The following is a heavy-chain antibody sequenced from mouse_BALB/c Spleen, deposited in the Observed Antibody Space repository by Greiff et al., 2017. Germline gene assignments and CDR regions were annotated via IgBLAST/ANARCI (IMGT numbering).Heavy chain of an antibody. V-gene: IGHV1-69*02. CDR1: GYTFTSYW. CDR3: ASAGSSGYGFAY. J-gene: IGHJ3*01. Sequence: VKLQQPGAELVKPGASVKLSCKASGYTFTSYWMHWVKQRPGQGLEWIGEIDPSDSYTNYNQKFKGKATLTVDKSSSTAYMQLSSLTSEDSAVYYCASAGSSGYGFAYWGQGTLVTVSA. CDR2: IDPSDSYT. D-gene: IGHD3-1*01.